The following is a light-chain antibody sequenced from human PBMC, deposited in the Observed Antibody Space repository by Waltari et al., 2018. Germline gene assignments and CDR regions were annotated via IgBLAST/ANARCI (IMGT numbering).Light chain of an antibody. V-gene: IGKV1-39*01. J-gene: IGKJ1*01. CDR1: QSISSY. Sequence: DIQMTQSPSSLSASVGDRVTITCRASQSISSYLNWYQQKPGKAPKILIYAASSLQSGVQSRFSGSGYGTDFTLTISSLQPEDFATYYCQQSYSTLGFGQGTKVEIK. CDR3: QQSYSTLG. CDR2: AAS.